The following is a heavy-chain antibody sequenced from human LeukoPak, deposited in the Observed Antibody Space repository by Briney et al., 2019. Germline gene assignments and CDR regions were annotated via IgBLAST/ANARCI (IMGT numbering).Heavy chain of an antibody. J-gene: IGHJ4*02. CDR2: IYYSGST. D-gene: IGHD5-18*01. CDR3: AVGMGYSYGYYYFDY. V-gene: IGHV4-39*07. CDR1: GGSISSSSYY. Sequence: PSETLSLTCTVSGGSISSSSYYWGWIRQPPGKGLEWIGSIYYSGSTYYNPSLKSRVTISVDTSKNQFSLKLSSVTAADTAVYYCAVGMGYSYGYYYFDYWGQGTLVTVSS.